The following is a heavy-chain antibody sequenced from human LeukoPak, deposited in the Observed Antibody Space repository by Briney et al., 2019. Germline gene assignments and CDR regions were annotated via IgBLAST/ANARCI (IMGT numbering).Heavy chain of an antibody. J-gene: IGHJ4*02. CDR2: ISYDGST. Sequence: SETLSLTCIVSGASISDSFWSWIRQPPGKGLEWIGYISYDGSTNYNASLMSRVTMSLDMSKNQFSLRLSSVSAADTAVYYCARHQAYSTYDYWGQGTLVTVSS. D-gene: IGHD2-2*01. CDR3: ARHQAYSTYDY. CDR1: GASISDSF. V-gene: IGHV4-59*08.